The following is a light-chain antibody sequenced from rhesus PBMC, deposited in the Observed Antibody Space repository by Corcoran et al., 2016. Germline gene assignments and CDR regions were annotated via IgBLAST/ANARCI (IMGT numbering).Light chain of an antibody. V-gene: IGKV1-74*01. Sequence: DIQMTQSPSSLSASVGDRVTITCRTSENVNNYLNWYQQKTGKAPKLLIYKASTLQSGVPSRFSGSGSGTYYTFTISSLQSEDVATYYCQHNYGTPITFGPGTKLDIK. CDR1: ENVNNY. J-gene: IGKJ3*01. CDR2: KAS. CDR3: QHNYGTPIT.